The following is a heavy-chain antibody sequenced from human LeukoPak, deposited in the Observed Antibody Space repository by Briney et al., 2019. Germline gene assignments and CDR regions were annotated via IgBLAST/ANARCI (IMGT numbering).Heavy chain of an antibody. Sequence: PGGSLRLSCAASGFTVSSNYMSWVRQAPGKGLEWVSVIYSGGSTYYADSVKGRFTISRDNSKNTLYLQMNSLRAEDTAVYYCASGYSGYDIPFFDYWGQETLVTVSS. V-gene: IGHV3-53*01. CDR1: GFTVSSNY. D-gene: IGHD5-12*01. CDR3: ASGYSGYDIPFFDY. CDR2: IYSGGST. J-gene: IGHJ4*02.